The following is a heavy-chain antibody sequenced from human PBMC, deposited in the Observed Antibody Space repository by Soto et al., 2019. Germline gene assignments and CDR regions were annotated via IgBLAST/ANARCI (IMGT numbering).Heavy chain of an antibody. CDR3: ARDPVRGDNYNFDH. CDR1: GFTFSDYW. D-gene: IGHD3-10*01. CDR2: IKPDGSGK. Sequence: EVQLVESGGGLVQPGGSLRLSCTASGFTFSDYWMTWVRQAPGKGLEWVANIKPDGSGKNYVDSVKGRFTISRDNAEKSLFMQMNSLRVEDTAVYYCARDPVRGDNYNFDHWGQGTLVTVSS. J-gene: IGHJ4*02. V-gene: IGHV3-7*01.